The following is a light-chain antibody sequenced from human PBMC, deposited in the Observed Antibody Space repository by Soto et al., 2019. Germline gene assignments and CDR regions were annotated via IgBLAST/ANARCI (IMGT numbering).Light chain of an antibody. Sequence: DIVVTQTPLSLPVTPGEPASISCRSSQSLLDSDDGNTYLDWYLQKPGQSPQLLIYTLSYRAPGVPDRFSGSGSGTDFTLKISRVEAEDVGIYYCMQRIEFPSMTFGQGTRLEIK. V-gene: IGKV2-40*01. CDR1: QSLLDSDDGNTY. CDR2: TLS. CDR3: MQRIEFPSMT. J-gene: IGKJ5*01.